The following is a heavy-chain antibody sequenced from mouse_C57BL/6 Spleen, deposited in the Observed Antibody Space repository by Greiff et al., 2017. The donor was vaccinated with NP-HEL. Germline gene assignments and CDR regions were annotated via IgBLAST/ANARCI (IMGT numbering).Heavy chain of an antibody. CDR1: GYTFTSYW. V-gene: IGHV1-64*01. Sequence: QVQLQQPGAELVKPGASVKLSCKASGYTFTSYWMHWVKQRPGQGLEWIGMIHPNSGSTNYNEKFKSKATLAVDKSSSTAYMQLSSLTSEDSAVYYCARDYYGSSDYWGQGTTLTVSS. CDR3: ARDYYGSSDY. CDR2: IHPNSGST. J-gene: IGHJ2*01. D-gene: IGHD1-1*01.